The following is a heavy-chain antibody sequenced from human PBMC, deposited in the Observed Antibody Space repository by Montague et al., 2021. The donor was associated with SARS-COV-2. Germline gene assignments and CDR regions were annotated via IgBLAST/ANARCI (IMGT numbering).Heavy chain of an antibody. CDR3: ARDSSGYFKYDY. Sequence: SETLSLTCSVSGNSLSNSRYFWGWIRQPPRKGLEWIGSFYFGGKFLYNSSLESRVTISVDMSKNRFSLQLSSVTAADTAVYFCARDSSGYFKYDYWGQGTLVTVSS. CDR2: FYFGGKF. D-gene: IGHD3-9*01. J-gene: IGHJ4*02. V-gene: IGHV4-39*02. CDR1: GNSLSNSRYF.